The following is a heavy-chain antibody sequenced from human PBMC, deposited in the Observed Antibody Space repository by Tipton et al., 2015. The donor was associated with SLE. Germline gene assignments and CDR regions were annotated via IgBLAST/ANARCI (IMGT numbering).Heavy chain of an antibody. CDR1: GFTFGDHV. CDR2: IYYSGST. CDR3: ARSPGAGIYYGVDV. D-gene: IGHD3-3*02. J-gene: IGHJ6*02. V-gene: IGHV4-59*11. Sequence: LRLSCTTSGFTFGDHVMNWVRQAPGKGLEWIGYIYYSGSTTYNPSLKSRLTISVDTSKNQFSLELDSVTAADTAVYYCARSPGAGIYYGVDVWGQGTTVTVSS.